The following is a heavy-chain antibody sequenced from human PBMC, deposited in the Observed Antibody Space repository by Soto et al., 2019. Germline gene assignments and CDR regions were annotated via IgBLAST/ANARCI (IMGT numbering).Heavy chain of an antibody. CDR2: ISGSGGST. J-gene: IGHJ4*02. CDR3: AKPPRYCSGGSCYRYYFDY. CDR1: GFTFSSYA. D-gene: IGHD2-15*01. V-gene: IGHV3-23*01. Sequence: GGSLRLSCAASGFTFSSYAMSWVRQAPGKXLEWVSAISGSGGSTYYADSVKGRFTISRDNSKNTLYLQMNSLRAEDTAVYYCAKPPRYCSGGSCYRYYFDYWGQGSLVTVSS.